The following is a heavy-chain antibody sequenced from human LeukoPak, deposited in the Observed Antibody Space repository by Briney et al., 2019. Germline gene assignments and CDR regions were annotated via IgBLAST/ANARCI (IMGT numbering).Heavy chain of an antibody. Sequence: GGSLRLSCEASGFTFSTYTMSWVRQAPGKGLEWVSLIYSGGSTYYADSVRGRFTISRDNSKNTLCLQMNSLRAEDTAVYYCATTRYDAFDIWGQGTMVTVSS. CDR3: ATTRYDAFDI. CDR1: GFTFSTYT. V-gene: IGHV3-53*01. J-gene: IGHJ3*02. D-gene: IGHD4-17*01. CDR2: IYSGGST.